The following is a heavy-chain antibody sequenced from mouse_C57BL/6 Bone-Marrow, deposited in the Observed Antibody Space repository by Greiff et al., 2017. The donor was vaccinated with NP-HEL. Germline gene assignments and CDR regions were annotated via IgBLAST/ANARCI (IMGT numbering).Heavy chain of an antibody. CDR3: ARDWHYYGSSGPY. CDR2: IDPSDSYT. D-gene: IGHD1-1*01. CDR1: GYTFTSYW. V-gene: IGHV1-50*01. Sequence: QVQLKQPGAELVKPGASVKLSCKASGYTFTSYWMQWVKQRPGQGLEWIGEIDPSDSYTNYNQKLKGKATLTVDTSSSTAYMQLSSQTSEDSAVYYGARDWHYYGSSGPYWGQGTLVTVSA. J-gene: IGHJ3*01.